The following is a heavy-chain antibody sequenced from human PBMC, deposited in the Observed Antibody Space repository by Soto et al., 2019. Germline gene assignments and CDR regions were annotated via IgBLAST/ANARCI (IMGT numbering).Heavy chain of an antibody. CDR1: GFTFSSYG. Sequence: QVQLVESGGGVVQPGRSLRLSCAASGFTFSSYGMHWVRQAPGKGLEWVAVIWYDGSNKYYADSVKGRFTISRDNSKNTLYLQMNSLRAEDTAVYYCARGIYGDYHYYYYGMDVWGQGTTGTVSS. J-gene: IGHJ6*02. CDR2: IWYDGSNK. V-gene: IGHV3-33*01. D-gene: IGHD4-17*01. CDR3: ARGIYGDYHYYYYGMDV.